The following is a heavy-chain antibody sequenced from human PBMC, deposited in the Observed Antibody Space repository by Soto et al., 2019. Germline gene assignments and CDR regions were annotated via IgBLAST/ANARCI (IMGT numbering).Heavy chain of an antibody. D-gene: IGHD3-3*02. J-gene: IGHJ4*02. V-gene: IGHV1-69*13. CDR1: GGTFSSYA. Sequence: SVKVSCKASGGTFSSYAISWVRQAPGQGLEWMGGIIPIFGTANYAQKFQGRVTITADESTSTAYMELSSLRSEDTVVYYCARFKHFWSGYPSYFDYWGQGTLVTVSS. CDR2: IIPIFGTA. CDR3: ARFKHFWSGYPSYFDY.